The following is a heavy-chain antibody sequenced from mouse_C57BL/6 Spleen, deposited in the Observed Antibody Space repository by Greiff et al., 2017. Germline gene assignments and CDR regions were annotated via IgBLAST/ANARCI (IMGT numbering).Heavy chain of an antibody. CDR3: ARERNSNQYYFDY. D-gene: IGHD2-5*01. V-gene: IGHV1-82*01. CDR1: GYAFSSSW. CDR2: IYPGDGDT. J-gene: IGHJ2*01. Sequence: VQLQQSGPELVKPGASVKISCKASGYAFSSSWMNWVKQRPGKGLEWIGRIYPGDGDTNYNGKFKGKATLTADKSSSTAYMQLSSLTSEDSAVYVCARERNSNQYYFDYWGQGTTLTVSS.